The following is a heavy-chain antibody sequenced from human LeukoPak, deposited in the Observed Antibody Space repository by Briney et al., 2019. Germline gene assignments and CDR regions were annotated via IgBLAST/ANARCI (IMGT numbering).Heavy chain of an antibody. CDR1: GGSISSYY. D-gene: IGHD5-12*01. J-gene: IGHJ3*02. V-gene: IGHV4-59*01. Sequence: PSETLSLTCTVSGGSISSYYWSWIRQPPGKGLEWIGYIDYSGSTNYNPSLKSRVTVSVDTSKNQFSLKLSSVTAADTAVYYCARATLKAGNDAFDIWGQGTMVTVSS. CDR2: IDYSGST. CDR3: ARATLKAGNDAFDI.